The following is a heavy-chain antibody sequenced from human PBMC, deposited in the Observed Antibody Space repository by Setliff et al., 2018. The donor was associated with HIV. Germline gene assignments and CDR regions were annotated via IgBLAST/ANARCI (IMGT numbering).Heavy chain of an antibody. CDR2: IHHSGSA. J-gene: IGHJ3*02. V-gene: IGHV4-59*11. CDR1: GDSISSHY. D-gene: IGHD6-13*01. Sequence: PSETLSLTCNVSGDSISSHYWSWIRQPPGKGLEWIGYIHHSGSAHYNPSLKSRVTISIDTSKNQFSLRLSSVTAADTAVYYCARADSSSWFFATFDIWGQGTMVTVSS. CDR3: ARADSSSWFFATFDI.